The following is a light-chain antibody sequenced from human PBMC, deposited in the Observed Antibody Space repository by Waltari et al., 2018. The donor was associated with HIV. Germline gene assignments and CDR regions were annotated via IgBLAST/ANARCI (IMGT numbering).Light chain of an antibody. CDR1: PSHIGAGSD. J-gene: IGLJ1*01. CDR3: QSYDRGLRGKV. Sequence: QSMLTQPPSVSGAPGQRLTVSCTGDPSHIGAGSDFHWYQQTPGTAPKIRIYGTVNRPSGTPDRCSASKSGASVSLGIAGLQPEDEADYYCQSYDRGLRGKVFGTGTKVTVL. CDR2: GTV. V-gene: IGLV1-40*01.